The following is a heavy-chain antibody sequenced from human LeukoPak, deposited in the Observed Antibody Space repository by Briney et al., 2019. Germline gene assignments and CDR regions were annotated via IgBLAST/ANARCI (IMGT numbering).Heavy chain of an antibody. CDR3: ARESELAAARPRINYYYYYMDV. J-gene: IGHJ6*03. Sequence: GALVKVSCKASGGTFSSYAISWVRQAPGQGLEWMGGIIPIFGTANYAQKFQGRVTITADESTSTAYMELSSLRSEDTAVYYCARESELAAARPRINYYYYYMDVWGKGTTVTVSS. V-gene: IGHV1-69*01. CDR1: GGTFSSYA. CDR2: IIPIFGTA. D-gene: IGHD6-6*01.